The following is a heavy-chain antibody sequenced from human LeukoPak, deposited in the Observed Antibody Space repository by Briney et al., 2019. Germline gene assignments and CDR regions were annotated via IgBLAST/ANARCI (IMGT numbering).Heavy chain of an antibody. CDR3: ARIRQQLVIDP. D-gene: IGHD6-13*01. V-gene: IGHV4-39*01. CDR2: IYYSGST. CDR1: GGSFINYY. Sequence: SETLSLTCAVYGGSFINYYWTWIRQPPGKGLEWIGSIYYSGSTYYNPSLKSRVTISVDTSKNQFSLKLSSVTAADTAVYYCARIRQQLVIDPWGQGTLVTVSS. J-gene: IGHJ5*02.